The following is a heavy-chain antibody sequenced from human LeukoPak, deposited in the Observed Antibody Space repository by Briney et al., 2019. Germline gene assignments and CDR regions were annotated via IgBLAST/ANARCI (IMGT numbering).Heavy chain of an antibody. Sequence: GGSLRLSCAASGFTFSSYSMNWVRQAPGKGLEWVSSISSSSSYIYYADSVKGRFTISRDNAKNSLYLQMNSLRAEDTAVYYCARDLREGTEYSSSWARGFDYWGQGTLVTVSS. CDR2: ISSSSSYI. D-gene: IGHD6-13*01. CDR3: ARDLREGTEYSSSWARGFDY. CDR1: GFTFSSYS. V-gene: IGHV3-21*01. J-gene: IGHJ4*02.